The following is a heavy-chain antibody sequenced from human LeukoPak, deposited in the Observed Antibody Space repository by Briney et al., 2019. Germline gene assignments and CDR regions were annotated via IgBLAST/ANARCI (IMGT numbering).Heavy chain of an antibody. CDR1: GGTFSSYA. V-gene: IGHV1-69*13. CDR3: ARAMVRGVRPPYYYYYYLDV. D-gene: IGHD3-10*01. J-gene: IGHJ6*03. CDR2: IIPIFGTA. Sequence: SVKVSCKASGGTFSSYAISWVRQAPGQGLEWMGGIIPIFGTANYAQKFQGRVTITADESTSTAYMELSSLRSEDTAVYYCARAMVRGVRPPYYYYYYLDVWGRGTTVTVSS.